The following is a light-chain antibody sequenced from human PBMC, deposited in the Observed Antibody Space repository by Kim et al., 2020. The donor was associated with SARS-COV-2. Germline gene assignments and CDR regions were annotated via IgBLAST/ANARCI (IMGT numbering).Light chain of an antibody. Sequence: GKTVTISCTRSRGSIASKYVQWYQQRPGSAPTTVIYEDNQRPSGVPDRFSASIDDSSNSASLRISGLKTDDEADYYCQSYDSSSQVFGGGTQLTVL. V-gene: IGLV6-57*03. CDR2: EDN. CDR1: RGSIASKY. CDR3: QSYDSSSQV. J-gene: IGLJ2*01.